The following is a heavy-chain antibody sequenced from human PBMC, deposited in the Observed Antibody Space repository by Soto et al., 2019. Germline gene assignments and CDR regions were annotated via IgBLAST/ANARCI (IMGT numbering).Heavy chain of an antibody. D-gene: IGHD1-1*01. V-gene: IGHV4-34*01. CDR3: ARVERGTATTVVDAFDI. CDR1: GGFVSSGNYY. Sequence: QEQLQQWGAGLLKPSETLSLTCAVYGGFVSSGNYYWSWIRQPPGKGLEWIGEMSHSDGTHFNPSLKSRVTISVDTSKNQFSLKMSSVTAADTALYYCARVERGTATTVVDAFDIWGPGTMVTVSS. CDR2: MSHSDGT. J-gene: IGHJ3*02.